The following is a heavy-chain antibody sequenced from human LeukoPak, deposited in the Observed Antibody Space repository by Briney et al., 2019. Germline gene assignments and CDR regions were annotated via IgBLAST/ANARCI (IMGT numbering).Heavy chain of an antibody. J-gene: IGHJ4*02. CDR3: AKIPQQWLGGGSDY. CDR1: GFTFSSYA. CDR2: ISGSGGST. D-gene: IGHD6-19*01. V-gene: IGHV3-23*01. Sequence: HPGGSLRLSCAASGFTFSSYAMSWVRQAPGKGLEWVSAISGSGGSTYYADSVKGRFTISRDNSKNTLYLQMNSLRAEDTAVYYCAKIPQQWLGGGSDYWGQGTLVTVSS.